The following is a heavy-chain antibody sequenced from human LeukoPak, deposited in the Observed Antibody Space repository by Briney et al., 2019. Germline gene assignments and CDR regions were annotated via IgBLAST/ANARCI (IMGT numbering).Heavy chain of an antibody. CDR3: ARAGNYSFDL. CDR1: GFTFSSSW. Sequence: GGSLRLSCAASGFTFSSSWMLGLRQGPGKGLVGVARMNADGRTINYGDPVKGLFTIPGDNAKTTLHLQMNSLRTEDAAVYYCARAGNYSFDLWGRGTQVTVSS. V-gene: IGHV3-74*01. D-gene: IGHD1-7*01. J-gene: IGHJ2*01. CDR2: MNADGRTI.